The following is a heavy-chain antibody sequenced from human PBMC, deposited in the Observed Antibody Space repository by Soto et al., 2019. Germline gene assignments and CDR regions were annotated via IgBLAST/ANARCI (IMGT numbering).Heavy chain of an antibody. CDR2: IAPGNGNT. V-gene: IGHV1-3*01. Sequence: QVQLVQSGAEVKKPGASVKVFCKASGYTFTDYAIHWVRQAPGQRLELMGWIAPGNGNTKYSQNLQGRVTITRDTSATTAYMELSGLRSEDTAVYYCAKGSRMWTPDYWGQGTLVTVSS. J-gene: IGHJ4*02. D-gene: IGHD2-21*01. CDR3: AKGSRMWTPDY. CDR1: GYTFTDYA.